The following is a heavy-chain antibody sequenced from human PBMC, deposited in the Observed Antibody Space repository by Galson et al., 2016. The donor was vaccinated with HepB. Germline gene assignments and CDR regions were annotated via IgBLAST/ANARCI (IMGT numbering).Heavy chain of an antibody. CDR2: ISGAGTA. Sequence: SLRLSCAASGFPFSSYAMSWVRQAPGKGLAWVSTISGAGTASYAYSVKGRFTISRDNAKNSLYLQTNSLRAEDTAFYYCAQDKASMSVGATNFQHWGQGTLVTVSS. V-gene: IGHV3-23*01. CDR1: GFPFSSYA. CDR3: AQDKASMSVGATNFQH. J-gene: IGHJ1*01. D-gene: IGHD1-26*01.